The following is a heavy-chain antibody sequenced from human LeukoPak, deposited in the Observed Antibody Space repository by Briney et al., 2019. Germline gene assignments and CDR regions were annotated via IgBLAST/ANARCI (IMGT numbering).Heavy chain of an antibody. CDR1: GFTFSSYG. J-gene: IGHJ4*02. Sequence: GGSLRLSCAASGFTFSSYGMHWVRQAPGKGLEWVAVIWYDGSNKYYADSVKGRFTISRDNSKNTLYLQMNSLRAEDTAVYYCAREVVVAATPLDYWGQGTLVTVSS. CDR2: IWYDGSNK. CDR3: AREVVVAATPLDY. D-gene: IGHD2-15*01. V-gene: IGHV3-33*01.